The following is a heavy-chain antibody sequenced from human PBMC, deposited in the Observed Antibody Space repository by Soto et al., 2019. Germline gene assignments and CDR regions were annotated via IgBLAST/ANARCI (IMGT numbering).Heavy chain of an antibody. V-gene: IGHV4-30-2*01. D-gene: IGHD7-27*01. CDR2: IYHSGST. CDR3: ATCQLGEYYYAMDI. CDR1: GGSISSGGYS. Sequence: SETLSLTCAVSGGSISSGGYSWSWIRQPPGKGLEWIGYIYHSGSTYYNPSLKSRVTISKDTSKNELSLKLNSVTVADTAVYYCATCQLGEYYYAMDIWGQETTVTVSS. J-gene: IGHJ6*02.